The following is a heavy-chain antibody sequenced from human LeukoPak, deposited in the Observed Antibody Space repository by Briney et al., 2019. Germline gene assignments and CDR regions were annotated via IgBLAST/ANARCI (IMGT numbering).Heavy chain of an antibody. CDR3: TRDAEIRGVPFDY. CDR1: GFTFGDYA. D-gene: IGHD3-10*01. CDR2: IRSKAYGGTT. Sequence: PGGSLRLSCTASGFTFGDYAMSWVRQAPGKGLEWVGFIRSKAYGGTTEYAASVKGRLTISRDDSKSIAYLQMNSLKTEDTAVYYCTRDAEIRGVPFDYWGQGTLVTVSS. V-gene: IGHV3-49*04. J-gene: IGHJ4*02.